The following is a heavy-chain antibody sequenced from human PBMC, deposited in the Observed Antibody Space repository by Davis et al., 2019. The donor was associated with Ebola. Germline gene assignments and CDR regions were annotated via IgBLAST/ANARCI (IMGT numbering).Heavy chain of an antibody. V-gene: IGHV5-51*01. J-gene: IGHJ3*02. CDR3: ASLRRTITGMDDAFDI. Sequence: GGSLRLSCKDSGFRFSSHWIAWVRQMPGKGLEWMGIIYTGDSDTRYSPSFRGQVTISADKSTKTAFLVWTGLKASDTAMYYCASLRRTITGMDDAFDIWGQGTMVTVSS. D-gene: IGHD2-8*02. CDR1: GFRFSSHW. CDR2: IYTGDSDT.